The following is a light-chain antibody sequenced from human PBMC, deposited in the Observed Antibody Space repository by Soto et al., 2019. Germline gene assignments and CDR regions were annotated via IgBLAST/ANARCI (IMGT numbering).Light chain of an antibody. V-gene: IGKV1-33*01. J-gene: IGKJ2*02. Sequence: DIQMTQSPSSLFASVGDRVTITCKGSKEIKNNLIWYQQNQGKAPKLLIYAASTLGKGVSSRFSGGGSGTHFTFTISSLQPEDIAAYYCQQFDSVPCTFGQGTKLELK. CDR3: QQFDSVPCT. CDR1: KEIKNN. CDR2: AAS.